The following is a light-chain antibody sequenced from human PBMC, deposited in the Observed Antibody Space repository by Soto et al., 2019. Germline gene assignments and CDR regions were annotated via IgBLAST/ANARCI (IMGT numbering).Light chain of an antibody. CDR3: GAWDAGLNAQV. Sequence: QSALIQPPSVSGSPGQSVTISCAGTSSDVGTYEYVSWYRQYPGTVPKPMIYNVNIRPSGAPDRFSGSKSGNAASMTVSGLQAEDEADYYCGAWDAGLNAQVFGGGTKLTVL. CDR1: SSDVGTYEY. J-gene: IGLJ2*01. CDR2: NVN. V-gene: IGLV2-11*01.